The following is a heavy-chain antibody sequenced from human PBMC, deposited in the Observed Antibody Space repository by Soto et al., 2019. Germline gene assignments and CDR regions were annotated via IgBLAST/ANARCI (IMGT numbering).Heavy chain of an antibody. CDR3: ARVLTKLPNYYFDY. CDR2: ISSSSSYI. CDR1: GFTFSSYS. J-gene: IGHJ4*02. Sequence: PGGSLRLSCAASGFTFSSYSMNWVRQAPGKGLEWVSSISSSSSYIYYADSVKGRFTISRDNAKNSLYLQMNSLRAEDTAVYYCARVLTKLPNYYFDYWGQGTLVTVSS. V-gene: IGHV3-21*01. D-gene: IGHD1-7*01.